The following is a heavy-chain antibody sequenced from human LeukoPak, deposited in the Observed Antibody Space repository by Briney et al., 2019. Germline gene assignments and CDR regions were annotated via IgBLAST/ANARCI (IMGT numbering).Heavy chain of an antibody. V-gene: IGHV1-8*01. J-gene: IGHJ6*03. D-gene: IGHD6-13*01. CDR2: MDPNSGNT. CDR1: GYTFTSYD. Sequence: GASVKVSCKASGYTFTSYDINWVRQATGQGLEWMGWMDPNSGNTGYAQKFQGRVTMTRNTSISTAYMELSSLRSEDTVVYYCARVGSSSWYDYYYYYMDVWGKGTTVTVSS. CDR3: ARVGSSSWYDYYYYYMDV.